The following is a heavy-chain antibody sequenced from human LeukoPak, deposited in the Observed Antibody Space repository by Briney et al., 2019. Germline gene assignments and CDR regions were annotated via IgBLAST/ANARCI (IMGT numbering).Heavy chain of an antibody. V-gene: IGHV5-51*01. CDR3: ARTQLVGAPDY. CDR2: IYPGDSET. J-gene: IGHJ4*02. CDR1: GYIFTTYW. D-gene: IGHD1-26*01. Sequence: GESLKISCKISGYIFTTYWIGWVRQMPGKGLEWRGIIYPGDSETRYSPSFQGQVTFSVDKSISAAYLQWSSLNVSDTAIYYCARTQLVGAPDYWGQGTLVTVSS.